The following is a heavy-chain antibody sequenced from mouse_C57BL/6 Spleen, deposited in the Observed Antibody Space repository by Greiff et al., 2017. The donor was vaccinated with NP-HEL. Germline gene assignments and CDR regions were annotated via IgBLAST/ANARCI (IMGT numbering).Heavy chain of an antibody. CDR1: GFSFNTYA. CDR2: IRSKSNNYAT. CDR3: VGAYYFDY. J-gene: IGHJ2*01. V-gene: IGHV10-1*01. Sequence: EVMLVESGGGLVQPKGSLTLSCAASGFSFNTYAMNWVRQAPGKGLEWVARIRSKSNNYATSSVVSVIDRFTISRDDSVSMLYLQMNDEKTEDSAMYCCVGAYYFDYWGQGTTLTVSS.